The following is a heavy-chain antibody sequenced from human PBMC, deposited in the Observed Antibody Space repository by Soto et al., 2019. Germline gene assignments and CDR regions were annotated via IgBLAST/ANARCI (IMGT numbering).Heavy chain of an antibody. V-gene: IGHV3-30*18. CDR2: ISYDGINK. CDR3: AKSVYNWNDGFFDY. J-gene: IGHJ4*02. Sequence: PGGSLRLSCRTSGFRFSSYGMHWVRQAPGKGLEWVAVISYDGINKYYSDSVKGRFTISRDNSKNTLYLQMNSLRAEDTAVYYCAKSVYNWNDGFFDYWGQGTLVTVSS. CDR1: GFRFSSYG. D-gene: IGHD1-1*01.